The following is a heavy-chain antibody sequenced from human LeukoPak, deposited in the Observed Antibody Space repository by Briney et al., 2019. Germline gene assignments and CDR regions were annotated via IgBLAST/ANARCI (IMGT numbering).Heavy chain of an antibody. CDR2: IYYSGST. CDR1: GGSMSPYH. Sequence: SETLSLTCTVSGGSMSPYHWGWIRQPPGKGLEWTGYIYYSGSTNYNPSLKSRVTLSVDTSKNQFSLKLSSVTAADTAIYYCARAVSGRFDYWGQGTLVTVSS. D-gene: IGHD6-19*01. V-gene: IGHV4-59*08. CDR3: ARAVSGRFDY. J-gene: IGHJ4*02.